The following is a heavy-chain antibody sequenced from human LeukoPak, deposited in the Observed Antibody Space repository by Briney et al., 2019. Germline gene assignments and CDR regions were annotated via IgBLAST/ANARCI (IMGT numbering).Heavy chain of an antibody. V-gene: IGHV3-30-3*02. CDR2: ISYDGTKK. CDR3: AKSRWETYAVRAFDI. D-gene: IGHD1-26*01. Sequence: PGGSLRLSCAASGFTFNSYAMDWVRQAPGKGLEWVAAISYDGTKKHYADSVEGRFTISRDNSKNALYLQMNSLRAEDTAVYYCAKSRWETYAVRAFDIWGQGTMVTVSS. CDR1: GFTFNSYA. J-gene: IGHJ3*02.